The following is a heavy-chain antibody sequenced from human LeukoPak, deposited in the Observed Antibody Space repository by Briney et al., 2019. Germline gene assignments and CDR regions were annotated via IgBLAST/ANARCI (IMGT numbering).Heavy chain of an antibody. CDR1: GGSISSSSYY. J-gene: IGHJ4*02. D-gene: IGHD3-10*01. V-gene: IGHV4-39*01. CDR3: ARGYYGSGSYPPFFDF. CDR2: IYYSGST. Sequence: SETLSLTCTVSGGSISSSSYYWGWIRQPPGKGLEWIGSIYYSGSTYYNPSLKSRVTISVDTSKNQFSLKLSSVTAADTAVYYCARGYYGSGSYPPFFDFWGQGTLVTVSS.